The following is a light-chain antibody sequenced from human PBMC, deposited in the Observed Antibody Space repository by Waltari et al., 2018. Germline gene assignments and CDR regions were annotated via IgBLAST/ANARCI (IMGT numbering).Light chain of an antibody. CDR3: QQYGSSPPYT. V-gene: IGKV3-20*01. Sequence: ELVLTQSPGTLSLSPGERATLPCSASQSVSSSYLAWYQQKPGQAPRLLIYGASSRATGIPDRFSGSGSGTDFTLTISRLEPEDFAVYYCQQYGSSPPYTFGQGTKLEIK. CDR1: QSVSSSY. CDR2: GAS. J-gene: IGKJ2*01.